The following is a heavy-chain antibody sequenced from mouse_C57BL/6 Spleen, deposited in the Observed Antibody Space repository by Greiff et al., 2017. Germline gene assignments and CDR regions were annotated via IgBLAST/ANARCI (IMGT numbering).Heavy chain of an antibody. CDR3: ARDRDMGYFDV. V-gene: IGHV5-4*01. CDR2: ISDGGSYT. Sequence: EVQLVESGGGLVKPGGSLKLSCAASGFTFSSYAMSWVRQTPEKRLEWVATISDGGSYTYYPDNVKGRFTISRDNAKNNLYLQMSHLMSEDTAMYYCARDRDMGYFDVWGTGTTVTVSS. D-gene: IGHD1-1*02. CDR1: GFTFSSYA. J-gene: IGHJ1*03.